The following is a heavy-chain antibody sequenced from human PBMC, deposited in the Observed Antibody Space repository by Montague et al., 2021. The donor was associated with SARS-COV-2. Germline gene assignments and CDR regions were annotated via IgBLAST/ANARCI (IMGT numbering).Heavy chain of an antibody. CDR3: ATYWQGGSGRGS. Sequence: SETLSLTCTVSGVSVSNRYTHWSWIRQSPGKGLEWIGHIDYGGSPNYSPSLHSRVTISLDTSKNQLSLRLNSATAADTAVYYCATYWQGGSGRGSWGQGTLVTVSP. V-gene: IGHV4-61*01. CDR2: IDYGGSP. J-gene: IGHJ5*02. D-gene: IGHD3-10*01. CDR1: GVSVSNRYTH.